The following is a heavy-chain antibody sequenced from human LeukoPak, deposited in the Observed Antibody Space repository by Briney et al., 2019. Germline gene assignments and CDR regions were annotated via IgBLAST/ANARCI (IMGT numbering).Heavy chain of an antibody. CDR1: GYSFAGYH. CDR3: AREPGDGGYDNFDY. CDR2: VNPNGGDT. Sequence: ASVKVSCKSSGYSFAGYHMHWVRQAPGQGLEWMGWVNPNGGDTNYAQKFQGRVTMTRDTSISTAYMELSRLRSDDTAVYYCAREPGDGGYDNFDYWGQGTLVTVSS. V-gene: IGHV1-2*02. J-gene: IGHJ4*02. D-gene: IGHD5-12*01.